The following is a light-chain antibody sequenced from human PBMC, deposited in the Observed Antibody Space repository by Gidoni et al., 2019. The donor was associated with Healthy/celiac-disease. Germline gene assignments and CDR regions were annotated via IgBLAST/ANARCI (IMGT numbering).Light chain of an antibody. Sequence: IVLTQSPATLSLSPGERANPACRASQSVSSYLAWYQQKPGQAPRLLIYDASNRATGIPARFSGSGSGTDFTLTISSLEPEDFAVYYCQQRSNWPSFGQGTKVEIK. CDR1: QSVSSY. V-gene: IGKV3-11*01. CDR2: DAS. CDR3: QQRSNWPS. J-gene: IGKJ1*01.